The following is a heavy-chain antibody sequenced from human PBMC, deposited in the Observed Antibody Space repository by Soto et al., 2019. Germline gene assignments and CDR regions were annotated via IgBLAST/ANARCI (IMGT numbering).Heavy chain of an antibody. Sequence: EIQVVESGVGLVQPGGSLRLSCAASGFTFSSYWMNWFRQAPGKGLEWVAKMNQSASETFYVDSVKGRFTISRDDAKNSLYLQMDSLRAEDTAVYHCARGGFYPDYWGKGTLVTVSS. D-gene: IGHD3-3*01. J-gene: IGHJ4*02. CDR1: GFTFSSYW. CDR3: ARGGFYPDY. V-gene: IGHV3-7*04. CDR2: MNQSASET.